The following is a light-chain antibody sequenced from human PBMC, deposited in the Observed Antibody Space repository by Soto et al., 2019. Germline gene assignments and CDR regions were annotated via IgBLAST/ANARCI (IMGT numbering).Light chain of an antibody. J-gene: IGKJ1*01. CDR1: LSINIW. V-gene: IGKV1-5*03. CDR2: DGS. CDR3: QLYQTYART. Sequence: DIQMTQSPSTLSASIGDRIIITRRASLSINIWLAWYQQKPGEAPKLLIYDGSTLARGVLSRFSGSGSETEFTLTVSRLQPDDFATFYCQLYQTYARTFGQGTKVEV.